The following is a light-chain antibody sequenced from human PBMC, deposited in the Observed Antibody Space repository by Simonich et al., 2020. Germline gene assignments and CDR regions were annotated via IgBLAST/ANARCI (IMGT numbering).Light chain of an antibody. CDR1: SSDVGGYNY. Sequence: QSALTQPASVSGSPGQSLTISCTGTSSDVGGYNYVSWYQQHPGKAPKLMIYDVSTRPSGVSNRFSGSKSGNTASLTISGLQAEDEADYYCSSYTSSSTLVFGGGTKLTVL. CDR2: DVS. V-gene: IGLV2-14*01. CDR3: SSYTSSSTLV. J-gene: IGLJ2*01.